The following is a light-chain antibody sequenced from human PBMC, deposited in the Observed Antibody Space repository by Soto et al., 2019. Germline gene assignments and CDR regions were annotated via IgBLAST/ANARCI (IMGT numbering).Light chain of an antibody. J-gene: IGKJ5*01. Sequence: IQLTQSPSSLSASVGYRFTITCRASQGISSYLAWYQQKPGKAPKLLIYAASTLQSGVPSRFSGSGSGTDFTFTISSLQPEDIATYYCQQYDNLPTFGQGTRLEIK. V-gene: IGKV1-9*01. CDR3: QQYDNLPT. CDR1: QGISSY. CDR2: AAS.